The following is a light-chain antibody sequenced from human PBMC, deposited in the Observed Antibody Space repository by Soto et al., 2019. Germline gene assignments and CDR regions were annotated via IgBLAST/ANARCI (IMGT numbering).Light chain of an antibody. J-gene: IGKJ1*01. CDR3: HQYGISPPT. CDR2: GVS. Sequence: EVVLTQSPGTLSLSPGERATLSCRASQSVSGSDLAWYQQKPGQAPRLLISGVSNRATGTQDRFSGSGSGTDFTLAISSLEPEDFAVFYCHQYGISPPTFGPGTKVEI. V-gene: IGKV3-20*01. CDR1: QSVSGSD.